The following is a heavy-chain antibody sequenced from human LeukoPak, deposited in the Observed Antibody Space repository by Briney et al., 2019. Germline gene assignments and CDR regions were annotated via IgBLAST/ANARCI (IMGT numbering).Heavy chain of an antibody. CDR3: ARVPYYYGSSGYAFDI. D-gene: IGHD3-22*01. V-gene: IGHV3-23*01. Sequence: PGGSLRLSCAASGLIFSDHAMSWVRQPPGKGLEWVSAISGSGGKTYYADSVKGRFTISRDNSKNTLYLQMNSLRAEDTAVYYCARVPYYYGSSGYAFDIWGLGTMVTVSS. CDR1: GLIFSDHA. CDR2: ISGSGGKT. J-gene: IGHJ3*02.